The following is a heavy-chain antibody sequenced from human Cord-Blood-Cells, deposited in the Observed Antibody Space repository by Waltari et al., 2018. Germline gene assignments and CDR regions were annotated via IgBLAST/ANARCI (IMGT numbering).Heavy chain of an antibody. D-gene: IGHD7-27*01. CDR1: GYTFTSYD. CDR2: MNPNSGNT. Sequence: QVQLVQSGAEVKQPGASVKVSCQASGYTFTSYDLNWVRQATGQGLEWMGWMNPNSGNTGYAQKFQGRVTMTRNTSISTAYMELSSLRSEDTAVYYCARGKLNWDDAFDIWGQGTMVTVSS. J-gene: IGHJ3*02. V-gene: IGHV1-8*01. CDR3: ARGKLNWDDAFDI.